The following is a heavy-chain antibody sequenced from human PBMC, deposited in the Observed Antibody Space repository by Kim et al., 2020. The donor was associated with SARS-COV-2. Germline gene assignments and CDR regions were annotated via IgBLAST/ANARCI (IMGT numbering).Heavy chain of an antibody. Sequence: NGTIKYSEKFQNRITVTREPSASTVYMELGSLRSEDTAVYYCARNDYFDYWGQGTLVTVSS. CDR3: ARNDYFDY. J-gene: IGHJ4*02. CDR2: NGTI. V-gene: IGHV1-3*01.